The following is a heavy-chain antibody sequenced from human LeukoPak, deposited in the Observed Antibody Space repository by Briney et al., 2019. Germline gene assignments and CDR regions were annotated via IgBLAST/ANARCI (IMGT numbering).Heavy chain of an antibody. J-gene: IGHJ4*02. CDR3: ARHGNIVIVPAALGFDY. CDR2: IYYSGSA. D-gene: IGHD2-2*01. V-gene: IGHV4-39*01. CDR1: GGSISSSSYF. Sequence: SGTLSFTCTVSGGSISSSSYFCAWIRQPPGKGLEWIGSIYYSGSAYYNPSLKSRVAISVDTSKNQFSLKLSSVTAADTAVYYCARHGNIVIVPAALGFDYWGQGTLVTVSS.